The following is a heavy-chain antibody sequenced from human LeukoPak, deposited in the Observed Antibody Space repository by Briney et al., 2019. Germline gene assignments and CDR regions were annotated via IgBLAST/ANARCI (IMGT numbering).Heavy chain of an antibody. CDR3: ARESSSGPDFDY. Sequence: ASVKVSCKASGYTFTSYYMHWVRQAPGQGLEWMGIINPSGGSTSYAQKFQGRVTMTRDTSTSTVYMELSSLRSEATAVYYCARESSSGPDFDYWGQGTLVTVSS. J-gene: IGHJ4*02. CDR2: INPSGGST. CDR1: GYTFTSYY. V-gene: IGHV1-46*01. D-gene: IGHD6-19*01.